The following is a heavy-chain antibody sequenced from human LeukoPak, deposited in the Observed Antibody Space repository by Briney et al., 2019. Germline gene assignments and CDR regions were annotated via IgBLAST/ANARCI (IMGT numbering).Heavy chain of an antibody. D-gene: IGHD3-22*01. V-gene: IGHV3-48*02. CDR3: ARDSYGSSGYYYVSDY. Sequence: GGSLRLSCAASGFTFSNYWMNWFRQAPGKGLEWVSYISYSSSAIYYADSVKGRFTISRDNAKNSLYLRMNSLRDEDTAVYYCARDSYGSSGYYYVSDYWGQGTLVTVSS. CDR2: ISYSSSAI. CDR1: GFTFSNYW. J-gene: IGHJ4*02.